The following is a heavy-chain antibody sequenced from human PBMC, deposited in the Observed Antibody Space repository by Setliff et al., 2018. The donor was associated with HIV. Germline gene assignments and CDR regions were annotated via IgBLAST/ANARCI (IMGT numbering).Heavy chain of an antibody. Sequence: GASVKVSCKASGYSFTNYAMHWVRQAPGQRLEWMGWINVGNDNTKYSQTLQGRVTIARDTSASTAYMELSSLRSEDTAVYYCARGHSSSGTYSAAGFWGQGTLVTVSS. V-gene: IGHV1-3*01. J-gene: IGHJ4*02. CDR1: GYSFTNYA. D-gene: IGHD3-10*01. CDR3: ARGHSSSGTYSAAGF. CDR2: INVGNDNT.